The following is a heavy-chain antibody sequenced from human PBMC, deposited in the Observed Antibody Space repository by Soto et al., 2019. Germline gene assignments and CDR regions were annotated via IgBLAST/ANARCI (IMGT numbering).Heavy chain of an antibody. CDR2: IIPIFGTA. V-gene: IGHV1-69*13. CDR3: ARGAGTPYDFWSGYYAPYNWFDP. CDR1: GGTFSSYA. D-gene: IGHD3-3*01. J-gene: IGHJ5*02. Sequence: ASVKVSCKASGGTFSSYAISWVRQAPGQGLEWMGGIIPIFGTANYAQKFQGRVTITADESTSTAYMELSSLRSEDTAVYYCARGAGTPYDFWSGYYAPYNWFDPWGQGTLVTVSS.